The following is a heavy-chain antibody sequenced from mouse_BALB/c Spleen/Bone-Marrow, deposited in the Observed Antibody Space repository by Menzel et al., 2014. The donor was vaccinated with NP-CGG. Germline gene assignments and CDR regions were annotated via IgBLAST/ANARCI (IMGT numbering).Heavy chain of an antibody. CDR1: GCTFSSYW. CDR3: ARYYRYDY. V-gene: IGHV1-9*01. J-gene: IGHJ2*01. CDR2: ILPGSGST. Sequence: QVQLQQSGAELMKPGASVKISCKTTGCTFSSYWIEWVKQRPGHGLEWIGEILPGSGSTNYNEEFKGKATFTADTSSNTAYMQLSSLTSEDSAVYYCARYYRYDYWGQGTTLTVSS. D-gene: IGHD2-14*01.